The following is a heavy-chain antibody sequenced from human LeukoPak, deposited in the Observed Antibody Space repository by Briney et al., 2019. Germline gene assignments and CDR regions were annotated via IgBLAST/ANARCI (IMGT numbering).Heavy chain of an antibody. Sequence: GGSLQIYCQGSGYLFTSYWIGGVRQLPGKGLEWMGIIYPGESDTRNSPSFQGQVTISADKSISTAYLQWSSLKASDTAMYYCARHHGDYFFDYWGQGTLVTVSS. J-gene: IGHJ4*02. CDR1: GYLFTSYW. D-gene: IGHD4-17*01. CDR2: IYPGESDT. CDR3: ARHHGDYFFDY. V-gene: IGHV5-51*01.